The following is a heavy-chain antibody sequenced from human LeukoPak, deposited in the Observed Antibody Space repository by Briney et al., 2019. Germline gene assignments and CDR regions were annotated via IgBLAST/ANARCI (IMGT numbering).Heavy chain of an antibody. CDR3: ARDPTGYCSSTSCSDAFDI. CDR1: GGTFISYA. V-gene: IGHV1-69*06. Sequence: ASVKVSCKVSGGTFISYAISWVRQAPGQGLEWMGGIIPIFGTANYAQKFQGRVTITADKSTSTAYMELSSLRSEDTAVYYCARDPTGYCSSTSCSDAFDIWGQGTMVTVSS. J-gene: IGHJ3*02. CDR2: IIPIFGTA. D-gene: IGHD2-2*01.